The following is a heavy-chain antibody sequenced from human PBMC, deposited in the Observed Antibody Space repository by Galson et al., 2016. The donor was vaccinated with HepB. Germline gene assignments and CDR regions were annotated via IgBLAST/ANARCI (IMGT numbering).Heavy chain of an antibody. CDR1: GFTFSSYS. V-gene: IGHV3-21*01. CDR2: ISSSSSYI. J-gene: IGHJ6*02. D-gene: IGHD3-3*01. CDR3: ASQSLWSGPANYYYGMDV. Sequence: SLRLSCAASGFTFSSYSMNWVRQAPGKGLEWVSYISSSSSYIYYADAVKGRFTISRDDAKNSLYLQMNSLRAEDTAVYYCASQSLWSGPANYYYGMDVWGQGTTVTVS.